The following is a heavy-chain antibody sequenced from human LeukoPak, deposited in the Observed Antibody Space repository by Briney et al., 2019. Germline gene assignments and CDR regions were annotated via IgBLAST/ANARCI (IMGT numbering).Heavy chain of an antibody. Sequence: GGSLRLSCAASGFTFSSYEMNWVRQAPGKGLEWVGRIKSKTDGETTDYAAPVKGRFTISRDDSKNTLYLQMNSLKTEDTAVYYCTRGYSGYDSLDYWGQGTLVTVSS. CDR2: IKSKTDGETT. CDR1: GFTFSSYE. CDR3: TRGYSGYDSLDY. J-gene: IGHJ4*02. D-gene: IGHD5-12*01. V-gene: IGHV3-15*01.